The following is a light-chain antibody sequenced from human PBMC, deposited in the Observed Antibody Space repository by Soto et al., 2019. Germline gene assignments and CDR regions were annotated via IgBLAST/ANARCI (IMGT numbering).Light chain of an antibody. CDR3: QAWDSSTAVV. CDR1: KLGDKY. J-gene: IGLJ2*01. CDR2: QDS. Sequence: SYELTQPPSVSVSPGQTASITCSGNKLGDKYVCWYQQKPGQSPVLVIYQDSKRPSGIPERFSGSNSGNTATLTISGTQAMDEADYYCQAWDSSTAVVFGGGTKVTV. V-gene: IGLV3-1*01.